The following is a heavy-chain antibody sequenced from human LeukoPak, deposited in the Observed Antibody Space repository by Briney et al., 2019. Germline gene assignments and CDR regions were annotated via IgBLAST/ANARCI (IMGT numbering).Heavy chain of an antibody. J-gene: IGHJ4*02. D-gene: IGHD5-24*01. Sequence: GASVKVSCKASGYTFTGYYMHWVRQAPGQGLEWMGWINPNSSGTNYAQKFQGRVTMTRDTSISTAYMELSRLRSDDTAVYYCAREGEEMATITGFDYWGQGTLVTVSS. CDR3: AREGEEMATITGFDY. V-gene: IGHV1-2*02. CDR1: GYTFTGYY. CDR2: INPNSSGT.